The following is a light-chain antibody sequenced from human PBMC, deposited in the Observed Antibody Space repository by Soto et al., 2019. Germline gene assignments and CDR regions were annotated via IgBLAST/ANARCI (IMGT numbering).Light chain of an antibody. V-gene: IGLV3-21*02. Sequence: SYELTQPPSVSVAPGQTARITCGGNNIGSKSVHWYQQKPGQAPVLVVYDDNDRPSGIPERFSGSDSGNTATLTIIRVEAGDEADYYCQVWHSGVDWVFGGGTKVTVL. J-gene: IGLJ2*01. CDR2: DDN. CDR1: NIGSKS. CDR3: QVWHSGVDWV.